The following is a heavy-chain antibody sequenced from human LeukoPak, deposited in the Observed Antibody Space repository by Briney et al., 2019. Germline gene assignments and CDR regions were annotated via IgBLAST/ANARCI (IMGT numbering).Heavy chain of an antibody. V-gene: IGHV4-59*12. CDR2: IYHSGST. Sequence: TSETLSLTCTVSGGSISSYYWSWIRQPPGKGLEWIGYIYHSGSTYYNPSLKSRVTISVDRSKNQFSLKLSSVTAADTAVYYCARLTAMVSYYFDYWGQGTLVTVSS. J-gene: IGHJ4*02. CDR1: GGSISSYY. D-gene: IGHD5-18*01. CDR3: ARLTAMVSYYFDY.